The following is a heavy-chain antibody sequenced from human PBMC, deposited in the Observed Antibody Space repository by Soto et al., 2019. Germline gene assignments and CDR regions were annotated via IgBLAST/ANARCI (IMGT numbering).Heavy chain of an antibody. CDR1: GYTFIRYS. D-gene: IGHD3-16*01. CDR2: ISPYNDYT. CDR3: ARGGYYDNFWKKLNYYGLDV. Sequence: QVQLVQSAAEVKKPGASVKVTCKASGYTFIRYSITWVRQAPGQGLEWVGWISPYNDYTEYAQKFHGRVTMTTDTSSRTVTMALRGLRSDDTAVYYCARGGYYDNFWKKLNYYGLDVWGQGTTVTVSS. V-gene: IGHV1-18*01. J-gene: IGHJ6*02.